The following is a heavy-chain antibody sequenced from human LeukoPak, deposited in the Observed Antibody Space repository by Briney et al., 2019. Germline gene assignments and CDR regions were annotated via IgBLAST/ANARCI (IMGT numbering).Heavy chain of an antibody. CDR3: ARSIVGATIGAFDI. Sequence: SETLSLTCTVSGGSISSYYWSWIRQPPGKGLEWIGNIYYSGSTNYNPSLKSRVTISVDTSKNQFSLKLSSVTAADTAVYYCARSIVGATIGAFDIWGQGTMVTVSS. D-gene: IGHD1-26*01. CDR2: IYYSGST. J-gene: IGHJ3*02. V-gene: IGHV4-59*01. CDR1: GGSISSYY.